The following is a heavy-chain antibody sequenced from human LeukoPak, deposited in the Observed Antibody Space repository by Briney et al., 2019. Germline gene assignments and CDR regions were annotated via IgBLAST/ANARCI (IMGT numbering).Heavy chain of an antibody. Sequence: SETLSLTCAVYGGSFSGYYWSWIRQPPGKGLEWIGEINHSGSTNYNPSLKSRVTISVDTSKNQFSLKLSSVTAADTAVYYCATSLRDYGDYVTDYWGQGTLVTVSS. CDR3: ATSLRDYGDYVTDY. D-gene: IGHD4-17*01. CDR1: GGSFSGYY. J-gene: IGHJ4*02. CDR2: INHSGST. V-gene: IGHV4-34*01.